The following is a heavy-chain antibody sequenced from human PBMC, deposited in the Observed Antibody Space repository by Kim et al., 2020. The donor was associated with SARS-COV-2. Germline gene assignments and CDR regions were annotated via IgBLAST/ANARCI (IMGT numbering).Heavy chain of an antibody. D-gene: IGHD6-19*01. V-gene: IGHV3-33*01. J-gene: IGHJ6*02. CDR3: ARDQGSGWYYYYGMDV. Sequence: GGSLRLSCAASGFTFSSYGMHWVRQAPGKGLEWVAVIWYDGSNKYYADSVKGRFTISRDNSKNTLYLQMNSLRAEDTAVYYCARDQGSGWYYYYGMDVWGQGTTVTVSS. CDR1: GFTFSSYG. CDR2: IWYDGSNK.